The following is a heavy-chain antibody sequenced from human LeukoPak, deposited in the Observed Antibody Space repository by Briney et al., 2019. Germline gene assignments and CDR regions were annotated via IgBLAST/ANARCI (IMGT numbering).Heavy chain of an antibody. Sequence: PSETLSLTCAVYGGSFSGYYWSWIRQPPGKGLEWIGRIYTSGSTNYNPSLKSRVTISVDTSKNQFSLKLSSVTAADTAVYYCASGLDGYRTGFDYWGQGTLVTVSS. V-gene: IGHV4-4*08. CDR2: IYTSGST. CDR3: ASGLDGYRTGFDY. CDR1: GGSFSGYY. D-gene: IGHD5-24*01. J-gene: IGHJ4*02.